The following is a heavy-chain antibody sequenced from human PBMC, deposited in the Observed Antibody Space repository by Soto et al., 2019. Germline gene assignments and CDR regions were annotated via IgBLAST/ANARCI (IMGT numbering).Heavy chain of an antibody. CDR3: AREGVAPYYYYGMDI. Sequence: QVQLVQSGAEVKKPGASVKVSCKASGYTFARSGISWARQAPGQGPEWMGWISSYNGDTNYAQTFQGRVTMTTDTSTSTASMELRRLRSDDTAVYYGAREGVAPYYYYGMDIWGQGTPVTVSS. J-gene: IGHJ6*02. D-gene: IGHD5-12*01. CDR1: GYTFARSG. V-gene: IGHV1-18*01. CDR2: ISSYNGDT.